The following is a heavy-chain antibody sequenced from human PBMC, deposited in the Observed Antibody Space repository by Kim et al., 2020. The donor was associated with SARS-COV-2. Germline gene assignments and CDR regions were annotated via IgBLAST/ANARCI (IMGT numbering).Heavy chain of an antibody. J-gene: IGHJ1*01. V-gene: IGHV3-15*01. CDR2: KTDGGTT. CDR3: SYYSVV. Sequence: KTDGGTTDYGALVKGRFTISRDDTKNTVYLQMNSLKTEDTAVYYCSYYSVVGGQGTLVTVSS. D-gene: IGHD2-21*01.